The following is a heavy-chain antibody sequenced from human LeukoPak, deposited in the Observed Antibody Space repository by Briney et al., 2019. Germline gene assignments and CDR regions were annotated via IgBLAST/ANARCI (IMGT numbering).Heavy chain of an antibody. CDR3: ARGPQWLRLSWFDP. Sequence: SQTLSLTCAISGDSVSSNSAAWNWIRQSPSRGLEWLGRTYYRSKWYNDYAVSVKSRITINPDTSKNQFSLQLNSETPEDTAVYYCARGPQWLRLSWFDPWGQGTLVTVSS. CDR1: GDSVSSNSAA. D-gene: IGHD5-12*01. V-gene: IGHV6-1*01. CDR2: TYYRSKWYN. J-gene: IGHJ5*02.